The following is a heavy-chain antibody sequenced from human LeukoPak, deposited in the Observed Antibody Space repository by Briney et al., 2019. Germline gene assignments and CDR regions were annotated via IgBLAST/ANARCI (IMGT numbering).Heavy chain of an antibody. CDR2: IIPIFGTA. Sequence: VASVKVSCKASGGTFSSYAISWVRQAPGQGLEWMGGIIPIFGTANYAQKFQGRVTITTDDSTSTAYMELSSLRSEDTAVYYCARGPYGSGWDYWGQGTLVTVSS. D-gene: IGHD6-19*01. CDR3: ARGPYGSGWDY. V-gene: IGHV1-69*05. CDR1: GGTFSSYA. J-gene: IGHJ4*02.